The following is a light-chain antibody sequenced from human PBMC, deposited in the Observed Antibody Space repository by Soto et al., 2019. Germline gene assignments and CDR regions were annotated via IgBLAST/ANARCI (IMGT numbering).Light chain of an antibody. J-gene: IGKJ1*01. V-gene: IGKV3-11*01. CDR1: QSISSY. CDR2: DAS. Sequence: EVVLTQSPDTLSLPPGERATLSCRASQSISSYLAWYQQKPGQAPRLLIHDASSRATGIPVRFSGSGSGTDFTLTISSLEPEDFAVYYCQQLSDWPPQWTFGQGTKVEIK. CDR3: QQLSDWPPQWT.